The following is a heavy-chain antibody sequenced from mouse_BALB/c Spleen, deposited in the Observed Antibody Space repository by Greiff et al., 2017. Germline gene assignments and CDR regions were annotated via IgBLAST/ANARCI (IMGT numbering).Heavy chain of an antibody. CDR2: ISSGGSYT. CDR1: GFTFSSYG. Sequence: DVQLVESGGDLVKPGGSLKLSCAASGFTFSSYGMSWVRQTPDKRLEWVATISSGGSYTYYPDSVKGRFTISRDNAKNTLYLQMSSLKSEDTAMYYCARHGGITTAPYEDYWGQGTSVTVSS. V-gene: IGHV5-6*01. D-gene: IGHD1-2*01. J-gene: IGHJ4*01. CDR3: ARHGGITTAPYEDY.